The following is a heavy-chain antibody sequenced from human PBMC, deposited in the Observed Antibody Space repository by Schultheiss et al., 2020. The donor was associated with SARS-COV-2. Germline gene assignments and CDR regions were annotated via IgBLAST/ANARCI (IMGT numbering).Heavy chain of an antibody. CDR3: AKPVGRYGYYFDY. J-gene: IGHJ4*02. D-gene: IGHD3-16*02. CDR1: GFTFSSYG. V-gene: IGHV3-30*18. Sequence: GGSLRLSCAASGFTFSSYGMHWVRQAPGKGLEWVAVISYDGSNKYYADSVKGRFTISRDNSKNTLYLQMNSLRAEDTAVYYCAKPVGRYGYYFDYWGQGTLVTVSS. CDR2: ISYDGSNK.